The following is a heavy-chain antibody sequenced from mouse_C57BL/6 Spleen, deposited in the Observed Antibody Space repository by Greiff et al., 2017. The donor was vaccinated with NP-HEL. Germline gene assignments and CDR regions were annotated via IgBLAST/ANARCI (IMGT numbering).Heavy chain of an antibody. CDR3: AREDDYDGGACAY. CDR1: GYSITSGYY. Sequence: EVKLLESGPGLVKPSQSLSLTCSVTGYSITSGYYWNWIRQFPGNKLEWMGYISYDGSNNYNPSLKNRISITRDTSKNQFFLKLNSVTTEDTATYYCAREDDYDGGACAYWGQGTLVTVSA. J-gene: IGHJ3*01. CDR2: ISYDGSN. V-gene: IGHV3-6*01. D-gene: IGHD2-4*01.